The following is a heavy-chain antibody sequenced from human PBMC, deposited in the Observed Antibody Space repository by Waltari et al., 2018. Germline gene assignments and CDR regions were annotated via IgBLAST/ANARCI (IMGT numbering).Heavy chain of an antibody. J-gene: IGHJ4*02. Sequence: EMQLVESGGGLVQPGGSLRLSCAASGFTFSNYWMNWVRQAPGKGLEWVANIKQDGSETNYVDSVKGRFTISRDNAKNSLFLQMNSLSAGDTAVYFCATSYHVWGQGTLVTVSS. D-gene: IGHD2-2*01. CDR3: ATSYHV. V-gene: IGHV3-7*01. CDR1: GFTFSNYW. CDR2: IKQDGSET.